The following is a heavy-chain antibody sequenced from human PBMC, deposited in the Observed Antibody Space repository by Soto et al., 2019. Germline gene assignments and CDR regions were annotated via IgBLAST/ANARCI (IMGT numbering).Heavy chain of an antibody. Sequence: SETLSLTCTVSGGSISSYYWSWIRQPPGKGLEWIGYIYYSGSTNYNPSLKSRVTISVDTSKNQFSLKLSSVTAADTAVYYCARDRFRNYYDSSGYNPPYNWFDPWGQGTLVTVSS. J-gene: IGHJ5*02. V-gene: IGHV4-59*12. CDR3: ARDRFRNYYDSSGYNPPYNWFDP. CDR1: GGSISSYY. D-gene: IGHD3-22*01. CDR2: IYYSGST.